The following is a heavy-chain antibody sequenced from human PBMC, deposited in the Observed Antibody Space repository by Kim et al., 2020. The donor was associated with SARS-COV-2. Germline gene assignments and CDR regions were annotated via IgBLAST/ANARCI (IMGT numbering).Heavy chain of an antibody. J-gene: IGHJ4*02. CDR2: P. Sequence: PTYAQGFTGRFVFSLDTSVSTAYLQISSLKAEDTAVYYCARDFSGWYWDYWGQGTLVTVSS. CDR3: ARDFSGWYWDY. V-gene: IGHV7-4-1*02. D-gene: IGHD6-19*01.